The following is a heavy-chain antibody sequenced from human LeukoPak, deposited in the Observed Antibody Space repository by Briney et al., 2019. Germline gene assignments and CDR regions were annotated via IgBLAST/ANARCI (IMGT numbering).Heavy chain of an antibody. CDR2: INYRGST. D-gene: IGHD1-1*01. CDR3: ARLNGGY. V-gene: IGHV4-59*08. J-gene: IGHJ4*02. Sequence: SETLSLTCTVSGGSISDYYWSWIRQPPGRGLEWIGYINYRGSTNYNPSLKSRVTISVDTSKNQFSLKVTSVTAADTAVYYCARLNGGYWGQGTLVTVSS. CDR1: GGSISDYY.